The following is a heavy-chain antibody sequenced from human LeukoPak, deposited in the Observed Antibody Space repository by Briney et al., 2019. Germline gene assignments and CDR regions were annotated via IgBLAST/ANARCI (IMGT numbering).Heavy chain of an antibody. V-gene: IGHV3-21*01. D-gene: IGHD4-17*01. CDR3: ARDRGFGDSLYWYFDL. J-gene: IGHJ2*01. CDR1: GFTFSSYS. CDR2: ISTSSTII. Sequence: PGRSLRLSCAASGFTFSSYSMNWVRQAPGKGLEWVSYISTSSTIIYYVDSVKGRFTISRDNAKNSLYLQLNSLRAEDTAVHYCARDRGFGDSLYWYFDLWGRGTMVTVSS.